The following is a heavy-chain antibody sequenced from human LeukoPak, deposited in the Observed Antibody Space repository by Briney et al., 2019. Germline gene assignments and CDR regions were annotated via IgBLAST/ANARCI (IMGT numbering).Heavy chain of an antibody. CDR3: ARDPYDYGGERVSDF. CDR2: ISEDGVST. Sequence: GGSLRLSCVVSGITFDGYAMHWVRQAPGKGLEWVSLISEDGVSTYYADSVKGRFTISRDNSKKSLYLQMNSLRTEDTAVYYCARDPYDYGGERVSDFWGQGTLVTVSS. D-gene: IGHD4-23*01. V-gene: IGHV3-43*02. J-gene: IGHJ4*02. CDR1: GITFDGYA.